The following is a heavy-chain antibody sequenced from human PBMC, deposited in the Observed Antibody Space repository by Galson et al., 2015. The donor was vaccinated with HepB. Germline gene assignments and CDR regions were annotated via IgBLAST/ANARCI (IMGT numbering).Heavy chain of an antibody. CDR1: GFTFDDYA. CDR2: ISWNSGSI. D-gene: IGHD5-12*01. V-gene: IGHV3-9*01. Sequence: SLRLSCAASGFTFDDYAMHWVRQAPGKGLEWVSGISWNSGSIGYADSVKGRFTISRDNAKNSLYLQMNSLRAEDTALYYCANAGSEWLRGADLPFDYWGQGTLVTVSS. J-gene: IGHJ4*02. CDR3: ANAGSEWLRGADLPFDY.